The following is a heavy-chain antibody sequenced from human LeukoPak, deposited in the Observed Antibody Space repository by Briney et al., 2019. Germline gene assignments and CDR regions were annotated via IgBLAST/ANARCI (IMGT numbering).Heavy chain of an antibody. Sequence: PSETLSLTCTVSGGSISSSTYYCVWSRQPPGKGLEWIGSIYYSGSTYYNPSLKSRVTISGDTSKNQFSLKLNSVTAADTAVYYCARLQYCTDGVCSFAFDIWGQGTMVTVSS. CDR3: ARLQYCTDGVCSFAFDI. V-gene: IGHV4-39*01. CDR2: IYYSGST. J-gene: IGHJ3*02. D-gene: IGHD2-8*01. CDR1: GGSISSSTYY.